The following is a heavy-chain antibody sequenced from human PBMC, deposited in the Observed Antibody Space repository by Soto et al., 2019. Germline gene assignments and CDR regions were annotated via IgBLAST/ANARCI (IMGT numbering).Heavy chain of an antibody. CDR1: GFTFSSYA. D-gene: IGHD1-1*01. Sequence: GGSLRLSCAASGFTFSSYAMTWVRQAPGKGLEWVSSISGSGVTTYYADSVKGRFTISRDSSKNTLYLQMNSLRAEDTAVYYCAKDRNWNGFGAFDIWGQGTMVTVSS. V-gene: IGHV3-23*01. J-gene: IGHJ3*02. CDR3: AKDRNWNGFGAFDI. CDR2: ISGSGVTT.